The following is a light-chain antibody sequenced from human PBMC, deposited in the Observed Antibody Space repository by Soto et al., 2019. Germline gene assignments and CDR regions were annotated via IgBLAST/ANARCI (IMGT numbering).Light chain of an antibody. Sequence: DIQMTQPPSTLSASVGDRVTITCRASQSISTWLAWYQQKPGKAPKLLIYGASSLQSGVPSRFSGSGSGTEFTFTISSLQPDDFAAYYCQQYNGYPWTFGQGTKVDI. V-gene: IGKV1-5*01. J-gene: IGKJ1*01. CDR3: QQYNGYPWT. CDR2: GAS. CDR1: QSISTW.